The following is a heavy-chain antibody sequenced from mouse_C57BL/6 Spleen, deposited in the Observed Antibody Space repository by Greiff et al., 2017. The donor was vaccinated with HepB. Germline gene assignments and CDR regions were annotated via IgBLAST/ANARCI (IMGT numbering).Heavy chain of an antibody. V-gene: IGHV1-42*01. Sequence: EVQLQQSGPELVKPGASVKISCKASGYSFTGYYMNWVKQSPEKSLEWIGEINPSTGGTTYNQKFKAKATLTVDKSSSTAYMQLKSLTSEDSAVYYCARHSNYDYFDDWGQGTTLTVSS. D-gene: IGHD2-5*01. CDR2: INPSTGGT. CDR3: ARHSNYDYFDD. CDR1: GYSFTGYY. J-gene: IGHJ2*01.